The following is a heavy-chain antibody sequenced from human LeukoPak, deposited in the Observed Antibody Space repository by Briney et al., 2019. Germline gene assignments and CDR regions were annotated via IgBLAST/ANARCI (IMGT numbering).Heavy chain of an antibody. CDR2: IKQDGSEN. J-gene: IGHJ4*02. D-gene: IGHD6-19*01. V-gene: IGHV3-7*05. CDR1: GFTFGSYW. CDR3: AGGSGWYSPDY. Sequence: GGSLRLSCAASGFTFGSYWMNWVRQAPGKGLEWVANIKQDGSENYYLDSVRGRFTISRDNAKNSLFLQMNSLRAEDTAVYYCAGGSGWYSPDYWGQGTLVTVSS.